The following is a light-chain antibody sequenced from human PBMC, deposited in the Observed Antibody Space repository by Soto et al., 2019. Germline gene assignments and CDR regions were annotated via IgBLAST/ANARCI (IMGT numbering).Light chain of an antibody. CDR3: CSYTSSSTFV. CDR2: DVS. Sequence: QSALNQPASVFGSPGQSITISCNGTSSDVGGYNYVSWYQQHPGKAPKLMIYDVSNRPSGVSNRFSGSESGNTASLTISGLQAEDEADYYCCSYTSSSTFVFGSGTKVTVL. CDR1: SSDVGGYNY. V-gene: IGLV2-14*01. J-gene: IGLJ1*01.